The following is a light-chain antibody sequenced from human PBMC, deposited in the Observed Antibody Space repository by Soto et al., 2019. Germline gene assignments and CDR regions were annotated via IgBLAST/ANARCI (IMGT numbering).Light chain of an antibody. J-gene: IGKJ1*01. CDR2: DAS. V-gene: IGKV3D-15*03. CDR3: HQYGDRPRT. CDR1: QYIGSA. Sequence: ELTQSPATLSVSPGDRATLSCRASQYIGSAVAWYHQRSGQAPRLLIFDASVRVPTTPARYSGSVSGTEFTLTISILESEDFAVYFCHQYGDRPRTFGQGTKVDI.